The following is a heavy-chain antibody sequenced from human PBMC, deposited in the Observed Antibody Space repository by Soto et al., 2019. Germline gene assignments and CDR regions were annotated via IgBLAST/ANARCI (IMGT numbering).Heavy chain of an antibody. V-gene: IGHV4-4*02. J-gene: IGHJ4*02. CDR3: VRDSRTGCSSINCYMH. CDR2: IWHPGRP. D-gene: IGHD2-15*01. CDR1: GDSLTNNHW. Sequence: QLQLRESGPGLVQPSGTLSLTCDVSGDSLTNNHWWSWVRQAPGKGLEWTGEIWHPGRPNYNPSLKSWVAISIDKSKNQCSLKLSSVTAADTAVYYCVRDSRTGCSSINCYMHWGQGTLVTVSS.